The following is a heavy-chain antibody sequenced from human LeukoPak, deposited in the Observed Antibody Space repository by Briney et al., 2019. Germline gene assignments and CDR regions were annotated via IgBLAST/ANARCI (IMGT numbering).Heavy chain of an antibody. CDR2: ISYDGSNK. J-gene: IGHJ4*02. CDR1: GFTFSNYA. Sequence: GGSLRLSCATSGFTFSNYAIHWVRQAPGKGLEWVAVISYDGSNKYYADSVKGRFTISRDNSKNTLYLQMNSLRAEDTAVYYCAKDHYPMYYYDSSGYPDYWGQGTLVTVSS. CDR3: AKDHYPMYYYDSSGYPDY. V-gene: IGHV3-30*04. D-gene: IGHD3-22*01.